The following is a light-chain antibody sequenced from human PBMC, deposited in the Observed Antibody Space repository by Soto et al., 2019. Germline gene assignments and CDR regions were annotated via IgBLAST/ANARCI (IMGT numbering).Light chain of an antibody. CDR3: QQYNNWPLT. CDR2: GAS. CDR1: QSVSSN. Sequence: EVVMTQSPATLSVSPGEGATLSCRASQSVSSNLVWYQQKRGQAPRLLIYGASTRAAGIPARFSGSGSGTEFTLTMSSLQSEDFTVYYCQQYNNWPLTFGGGTKVDIK. J-gene: IGKJ4*01. V-gene: IGKV3-15*01.